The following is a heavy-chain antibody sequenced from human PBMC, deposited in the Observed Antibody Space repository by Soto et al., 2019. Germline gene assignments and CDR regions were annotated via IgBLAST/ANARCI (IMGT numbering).Heavy chain of an antibody. CDR2: ISYDGSNK. Sequence: GGALRLSCAASGFTFSSYGMHWVRQAPGKGLEWVAVISYDGSNKYYADSGKGRFTISSDNSKNTLSLQMNSPTAEDTAVYYCAKDGQVLTGYYDFWGQGTPVTVSS. CDR1: GFTFSSYG. J-gene: IGHJ4*02. D-gene: IGHD3-9*01. CDR3: AKDGQVLTGYYDF. V-gene: IGHV3-30*18.